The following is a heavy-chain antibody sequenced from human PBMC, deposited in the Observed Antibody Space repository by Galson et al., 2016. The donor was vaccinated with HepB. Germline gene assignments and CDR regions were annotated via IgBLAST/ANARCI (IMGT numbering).Heavy chain of an antibody. Sequence: SLRLSCAASGFTFSSYSMNWVRQAPGKGLEWVSFISSSSSYIYYADSVKGRFTISGDNAKNSVYLQMNSLRAEDTAVYYCARFLDNPERMSSSWYVAFSIWGQGTLVTVSS. CDR2: ISSSSSYI. J-gene: IGHJ4*02. V-gene: IGHV3-21*01. CDR3: ARFLDNPERMSSSWYVAFSI. CDR1: GFTFSSYS. D-gene: IGHD6-13*01.